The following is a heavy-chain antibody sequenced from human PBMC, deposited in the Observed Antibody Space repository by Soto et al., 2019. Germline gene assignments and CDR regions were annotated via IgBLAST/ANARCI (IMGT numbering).Heavy chain of an antibody. D-gene: IGHD1-1*01. CDR2: VFYNGNT. CDR3: AKQPYNPLVRPFCHFVL. Sequence: LSLTCTVSGDSLGKSKYYWGWIRQPPGKGLEWIGSVFYNGNTYHNPSLKSRVTMSVDTSNNQFSLRMSSVTAADTSVYYCAKQPYNPLVRPFCHFVLGGRGPRITVSS. V-gene: IGHV4-39*01. J-gene: IGHJ2*01. CDR1: GDSLGKSKYY.